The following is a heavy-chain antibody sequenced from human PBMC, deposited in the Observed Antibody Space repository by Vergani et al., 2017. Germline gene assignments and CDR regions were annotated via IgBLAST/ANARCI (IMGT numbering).Heavy chain of an antibody. CDR1: GFTFSGSA. V-gene: IGHV3-73*01. J-gene: IGHJ6*02. CDR2: IRSKANSYAT. CDR3: TRPGSYDYYYYYGMDV. D-gene: IGHD3-10*01. Sequence: EVQLVESGGGLVQPGGSLKLSCAASGFTFSGSAMHWVRQASGKGLEWVGRIRSKANSYATAYAASVKGRFTISRDDSKNTAYLQMNSLKTEDTAVYYCTRPGSYDYYYYYGMDVWGQG.